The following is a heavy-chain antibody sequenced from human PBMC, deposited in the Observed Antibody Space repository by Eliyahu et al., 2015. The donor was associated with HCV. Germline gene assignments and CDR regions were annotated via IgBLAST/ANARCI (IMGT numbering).Heavy chain of an antibody. CDR3: ARVRDVGLLWFGESRPVKGAFDI. D-gene: IGHD3-10*01. CDR1: GGSIXXYY. J-gene: IGHJ3*02. V-gene: IGHV4-59*01. CDR2: FYYXGXT. Sequence: QVQLQESGPGLVKPSETLSLTCTXXGGSIXXYYWSWIRQPPGKGLEWIGYFYYXGXTNYNPSLKSRVTISVDTSKNQFSLKLSSVTAADTAVYYCARVRDVGLLWFGESRPVKGAFDIWGQGTMVTVSS.